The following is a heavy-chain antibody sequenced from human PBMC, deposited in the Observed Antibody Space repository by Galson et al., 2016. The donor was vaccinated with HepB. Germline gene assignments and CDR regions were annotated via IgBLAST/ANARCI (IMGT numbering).Heavy chain of an antibody. CDR3: EGVCSSTSCYVNDAFDM. D-gene: IGHD2-2*01. CDR2: IHYSGTT. V-gene: IGHV4-59*08. Sequence: ETLSLTCTVSVGSISSHYWSWIRQPPGKGLEWIGYIHYSGTTNYNPSLKSRVTISVDTSKNRFSLNVNSVTAADTAVYYCEGVCSSTSCYVNDAFDMWGQGTMVIVSS. J-gene: IGHJ3*02. CDR1: VGSISSHY.